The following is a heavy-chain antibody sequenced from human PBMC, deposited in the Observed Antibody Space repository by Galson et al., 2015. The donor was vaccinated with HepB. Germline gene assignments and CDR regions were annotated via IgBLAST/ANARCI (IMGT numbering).Heavy chain of an antibody. CDR2: ISYDGSNK. Sequence: SLRLSCAASGFTFSSYAMHWVRQAPGKGLEWVAVISYDGSNKYHADSVKGRFTISRDNSTNTLYLQMNSLRAEDTAVYNCAREGVGPISRGGMDVWGQGTTVTVSS. CDR1: GFTFSSYA. CDR3: AREGVGPISRGGMDV. J-gene: IGHJ6*02. V-gene: IGHV3-30*04. D-gene: IGHD1-26*01.